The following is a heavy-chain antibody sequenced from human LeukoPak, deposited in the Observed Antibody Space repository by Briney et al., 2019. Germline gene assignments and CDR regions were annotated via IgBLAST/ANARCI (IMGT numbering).Heavy chain of an antibody. D-gene: IGHD3-10*01. CDR1: GYTFSGYA. Sequence: GGSLTLSCEASGYTFSGYAMSWVRQAPGKGLEWVPTICGTNGTIYYADSVKGGFSISRDNSKNTLYLQMKSVRAEDTAEYHCARVKGYFDSGNYFGFFDFWGQGTLVTVSS. CDR3: ARVKGYFDSGNYFGFFDF. J-gene: IGHJ4*02. CDR2: ICGTNGTI. V-gene: IGHV3-23*01.